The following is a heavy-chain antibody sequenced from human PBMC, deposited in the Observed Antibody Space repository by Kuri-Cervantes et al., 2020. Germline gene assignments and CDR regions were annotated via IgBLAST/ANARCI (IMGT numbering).Heavy chain of an antibody. CDR3: AREDGYELDAFDI. Sequence: LSLTCAASGFTFSGYYMGWIRQAPGKGLEWVSYISSSGSTRYYADSVKGRFTISRDNAKNTLYLQMNSLRADDTAVYYCAREDGYELDAFDIWGQGTLVTVSS. CDR2: ISSSGSTR. CDR1: GFTFSGYY. D-gene: IGHD5-12*01. V-gene: IGHV3-11*01. J-gene: IGHJ3*02.